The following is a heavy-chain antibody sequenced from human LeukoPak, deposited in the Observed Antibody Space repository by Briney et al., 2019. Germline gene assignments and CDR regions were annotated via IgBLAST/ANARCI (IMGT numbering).Heavy chain of an antibody. D-gene: IGHD4-17*01. CDR1: GFTFSSYG. CDR3: ARLYGTYPGWFDP. CDR2: IWYDGSNK. V-gene: IGHV3-33*01. J-gene: IGHJ5*02. Sequence: PGGSLRLSCAASGFTFSSYGMHWVREAPGKGLVWVAVIWYDGSNKYYADSVKGRFTISRDNSKNTLYLQMNSLRAEDTAVYYCARLYGTYPGWFDPWGQGTLVTVSS.